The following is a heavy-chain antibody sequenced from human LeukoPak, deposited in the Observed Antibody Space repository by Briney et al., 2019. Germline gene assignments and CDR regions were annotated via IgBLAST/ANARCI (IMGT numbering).Heavy chain of an antibody. CDR2: IYYTGST. CDR1: GGSINSHY. Sequence: PSETLSLTCTVSGGSINSHYWSWIRQPPGKGLECIGHIYYTGSTYYKPSLESRVTISVDTAKNQISLKLSSVTAADTAVYYCARYEEFSTGYSASSPRRYFDHWGQGTLVTVSS. V-gene: IGHV4-59*11. J-gene: IGHJ4*02. CDR3: ARYEEFSTGYSASSPRRYFDH. D-gene: IGHD3/OR15-3a*01.